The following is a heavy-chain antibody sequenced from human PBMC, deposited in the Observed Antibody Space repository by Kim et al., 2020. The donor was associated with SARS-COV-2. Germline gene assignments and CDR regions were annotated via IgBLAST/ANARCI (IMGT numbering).Heavy chain of an antibody. D-gene: IGHD3-10*01. CDR2: ISAYNGNT. Sequence: ASVKVSCKASGYTFTSYGISWVRQAPGQGLEWMGWISAYNGNTNYAQKLQGRVTMTTDTSTSTAYMELRSLRSDDTAVYYCARDKKLILLWFGELLDYWGQGTLVTVSS. CDR3: ARDKKLILLWFGELLDY. CDR1: GYTFTSYG. J-gene: IGHJ4*02. V-gene: IGHV1-18*04.